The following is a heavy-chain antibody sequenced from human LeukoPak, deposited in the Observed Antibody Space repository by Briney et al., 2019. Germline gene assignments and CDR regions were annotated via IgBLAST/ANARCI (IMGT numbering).Heavy chain of an antibody. CDR2: IYYSGST. CDR3: ASTPLYYDILPGYYNWLGDAFDI. J-gene: IGHJ3*02. V-gene: IGHV4-59*01. CDR1: GGSISSYY. Sequence: AETLSLTCTVSGGSISSYYWSWIRQPPGKGLEWIGYIYYSGSTNYNPSLKSRVTISVDTSKNQFSLKLSSVAAADTAVYYCASTPLYYDILPGYYNWLGDAFDIWGQGTMVTVSS. D-gene: IGHD3-9*01.